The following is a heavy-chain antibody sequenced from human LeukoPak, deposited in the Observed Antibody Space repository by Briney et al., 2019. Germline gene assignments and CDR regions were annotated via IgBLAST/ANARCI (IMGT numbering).Heavy chain of an antibody. Sequence: ASVKVSCKASGYTFTSYHITWVRQSTRQGLEWMGWMDPSSGDAGFAPKFQGRVTMTRDTSISTAYMEVSKLRFEDTAVYYCARVDVAMITGDFDYWGQGTRVTVSS. CDR2: MDPSSGDA. CDR3: ARVDVAMITGDFDY. CDR1: GYTFTSYH. V-gene: IGHV1-8*02. J-gene: IGHJ4*02. D-gene: IGHD3-16*01.